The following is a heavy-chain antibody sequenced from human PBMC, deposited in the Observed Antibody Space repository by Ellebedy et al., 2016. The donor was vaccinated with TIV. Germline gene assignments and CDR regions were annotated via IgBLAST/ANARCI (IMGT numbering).Heavy chain of an antibody. Sequence: SETLSLXXAVYGGSFSGYYWSWIRQPPGKGLEWIGEINHSGSTNYNPSLKSRVTISVDTSKNQFSLKLSSVTAADTAVYYCARRPLRRVYYYYGMDVWGQGTTVTVSS. J-gene: IGHJ6*02. CDR3: ARRPLRRVYYYYGMDV. D-gene: IGHD3-10*01. CDR2: INHSGST. V-gene: IGHV4-34*01. CDR1: GGSFSGYY.